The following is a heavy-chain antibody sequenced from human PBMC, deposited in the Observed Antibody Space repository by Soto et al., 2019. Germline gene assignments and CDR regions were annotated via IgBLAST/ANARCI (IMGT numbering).Heavy chain of an antibody. V-gene: IGHV1-2*02. D-gene: IGHD6-19*01. CDR2: MNNGGGT. CDR3: ATSSDRPPLLDY. CDR1: QYTFSNYY. J-gene: IGHJ4*02. Sequence: ASVRVSCKASQYTFSNYYLHWVRQAPGQRPEWMGWMNNGGGTIYAQEFQGRLTMTRDTSITTAYMELNRLSSDDTGFYYCATSSDRPPLLDYWSQGTLVTVSS.